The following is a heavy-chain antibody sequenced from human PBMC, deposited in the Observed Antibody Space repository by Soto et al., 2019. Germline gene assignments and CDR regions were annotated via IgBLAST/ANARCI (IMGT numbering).Heavy chain of an antibody. CDR2: VYHTGRT. CDR1: GGSFKSGSYS. CDR3: ARDFAYFDS. Sequence: SETLSLTCTVSGGSFKSGSYSWSWIRQPPGKGLEWIGYVYHTGRTSYNPSLKSRVSISMDTSKNQFSLNLDSVTAAATAVYFCARDFAYFDSWGQGTLVTVSS. D-gene: IGHD3-3*01. J-gene: IGHJ4*02. V-gene: IGHV4-61*01.